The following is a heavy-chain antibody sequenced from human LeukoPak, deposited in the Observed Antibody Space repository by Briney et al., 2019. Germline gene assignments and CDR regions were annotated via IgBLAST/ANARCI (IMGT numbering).Heavy chain of an antibody. CDR3: ARVDGGSYPGFDP. V-gene: IGHV3-74*01. D-gene: IGHD1-26*01. CDR1: RFSFSRYG. J-gene: IGHJ5*02. CDR2: INNDGSRT. Sequence: GGSLRLSCAASRFSFSRYGMHWVRQAPGKGLVWVSHINNDGSRTRYADSVKGRFTISRDNAKNTLYLQMNSLRAEDTAVYYCARVDGGSYPGFDPWGQGTLVTVSS.